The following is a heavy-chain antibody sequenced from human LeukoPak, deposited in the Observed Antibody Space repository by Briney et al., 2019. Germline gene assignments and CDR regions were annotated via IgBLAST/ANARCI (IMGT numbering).Heavy chain of an antibody. CDR1: GGSFSGYY. CDR3: ARDDYGGNSDRFDP. D-gene: IGHD4-23*01. CDR2: INHSGST. V-gene: IGHV4-34*01. J-gene: IGHJ5*02. Sequence: ETLSLTCAVYGGSFSGYYWSWIRQPPGKGLEWIGEINHSGSTNYNPSLKSRVTISVDTSKNQFSLKLSSVTAADTAVYYCARDDYGGNSDRFDPWGQGTLVTVSS.